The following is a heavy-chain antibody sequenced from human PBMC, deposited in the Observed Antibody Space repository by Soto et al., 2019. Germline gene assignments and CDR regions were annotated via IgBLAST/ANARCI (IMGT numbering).Heavy chain of an antibody. V-gene: IGHV1-3*05. CDR2: INAGNGNT. Sequence: QVQLVQSGAEEKKPGASVKVSCKASGYTFTSYAMHWVRQAPGQRLEWMGWINAGNGNTKYSQKSQGRVTITRDTSASKAYMELSSLRSEDTAVYYCARSIVVVTALDYWGQGNLVTVSS. D-gene: IGHD2-21*02. CDR1: GYTFTSYA. J-gene: IGHJ4*02. CDR3: ARSIVVVTALDY.